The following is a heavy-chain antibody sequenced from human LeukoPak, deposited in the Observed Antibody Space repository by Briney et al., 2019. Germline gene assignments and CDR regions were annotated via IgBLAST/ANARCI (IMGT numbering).Heavy chain of an antibody. V-gene: IGHV5-10-1*01. D-gene: IGHD5-18*01. CDR1: GYRFPSYW. Sequence: GESLKISCKASGYRFPSYWITWVRRMPGKGLEGMGGIAPIDSYTTYSSYFQGHVTISADKSIATVYLQWSSLKASDTAMYYCARARVDTAMADFDYWGQGTLVTVSS. CDR3: ARARVDTAMADFDY. CDR2: IAPIDSYT. J-gene: IGHJ4*02.